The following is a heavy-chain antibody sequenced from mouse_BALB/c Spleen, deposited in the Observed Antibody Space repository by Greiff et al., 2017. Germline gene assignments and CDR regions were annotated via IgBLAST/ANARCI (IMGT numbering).Heavy chain of an antibody. Sequence: EVQVVESGGGLVKPGGSLKLSCAASGFTFTSYTMSWVRQTPEKRLEWVATISSGGSYTYYPDSLKGRVTISRDNAKNTLYLQMSSLKSEDTAMYYCTRVPTTSYDGSGYWYLDVWGAGTTVTVSS. CDR1: GFTFTSYT. V-gene: IGHV5-6-4*01. D-gene: IGHD1-1*01. CDR2: ISSGGSYT. J-gene: IGHJ1*01. CDR3: TRVPTTSYDGSGYWYLDV.